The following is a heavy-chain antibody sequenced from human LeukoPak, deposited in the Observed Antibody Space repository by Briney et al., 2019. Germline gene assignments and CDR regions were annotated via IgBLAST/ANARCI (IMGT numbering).Heavy chain of an antibody. CDR3: AKSHSVAQRGYFDY. Sequence: GGSLRLSCAASGFTFSSYAMSWVRQAPARGLEWVSSLRGDGDTFYADSVKGRFTISRDNSKNTLYLQMNSLRAEDTAVYYCAKSHSVAQRGYFDYWGQGTLVTVSS. D-gene: IGHD2-15*01. J-gene: IGHJ4*02. CDR1: GFTFSSYA. CDR2: LRGDGDT. V-gene: IGHV3-23*01.